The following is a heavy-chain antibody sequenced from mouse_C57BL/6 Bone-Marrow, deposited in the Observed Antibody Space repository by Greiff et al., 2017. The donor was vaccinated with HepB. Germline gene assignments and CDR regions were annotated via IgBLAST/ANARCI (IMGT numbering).Heavy chain of an antibody. V-gene: IGHV1-15*01. D-gene: IGHD1-1*01. J-gene: IGHJ4*01. Sequence: QVQLQQSGAELVRPGASVTLSCKASGYTFTDYEMHWVKQTPVHGLEWIGAIDPETGGTAYNQKFKGKAILTADKSSSTAYMELRSLTSEDSAVYYCTRGTTVVYYYAMDYWGQGTSVTVSS. CDR3: TRGTTVVYYYAMDY. CDR2: IDPETGGT. CDR1: GYTFTDYE.